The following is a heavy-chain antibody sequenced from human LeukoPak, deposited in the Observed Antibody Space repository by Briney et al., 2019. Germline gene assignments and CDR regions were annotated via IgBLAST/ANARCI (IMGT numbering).Heavy chain of an antibody. CDR2: IYYSGST. Sequence: SQTLSLTCTVSGGSISSGSYYWGWIRQPPGKGLEWIGSIYYSGSTYYNPSLKSRVTISVDTSKNQFSLKLSSVTAADTAVFYCARVRGYSYGSDAFDIWGQGTMVTVSS. CDR3: ARVRGYSYGSDAFDI. J-gene: IGHJ3*02. V-gene: IGHV4-39*07. CDR1: GGSISSGSYY. D-gene: IGHD5-18*01.